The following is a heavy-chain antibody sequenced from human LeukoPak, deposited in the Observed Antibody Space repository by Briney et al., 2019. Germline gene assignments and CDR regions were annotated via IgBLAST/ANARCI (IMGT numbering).Heavy chain of an antibody. D-gene: IGHD3-16*02. V-gene: IGHV3-74*01. J-gene: IGHJ4*02. Sequence: PGGSLRLSCAASGFTFTTYWMHWVRQAPGQGLVWVSRINSDGSSTSYADSVKGRFSISRDNARNTLYLQMNSLRAEDTAVYFCARGFGGSYRYLDYWGQGTLVTVSS. CDR3: ARGFGGSYRYLDY. CDR2: INSDGSST. CDR1: GFTFTTYW.